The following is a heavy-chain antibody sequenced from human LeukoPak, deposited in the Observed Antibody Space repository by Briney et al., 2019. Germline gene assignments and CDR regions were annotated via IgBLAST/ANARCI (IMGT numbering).Heavy chain of an antibody. J-gene: IGHJ3*02. D-gene: IGHD5-24*01. CDR3: ARHSAVRDGYNAGAFDI. CDR1: GGSISSYY. CDR2: IYYSGST. V-gene: IGHV4-59*08. Sequence: SETLSLTCTVPGGSISSYYWSWIRQPPGKGLEWIGYIYYSGSTNYNPSLKSRVTISVDTSKNQFSLKLSSVTAADTAVYYCARHSAVRDGYNAGAFDIWGQGTMVTVSS.